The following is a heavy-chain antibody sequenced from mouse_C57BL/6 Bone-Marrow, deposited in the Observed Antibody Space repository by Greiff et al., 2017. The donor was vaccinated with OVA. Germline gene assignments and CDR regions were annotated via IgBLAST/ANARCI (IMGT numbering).Heavy chain of an antibody. J-gene: IGHJ4*01. CDR2: IYPGDGDT. CDR3: APYYGRRAMDY. V-gene: IGHV1-82*01. CDR1: GYAFSSSW. D-gene: IGHD1-1*01. Sequence: QVQLKQSVPELVKPGASVKISCKASGYAFSSSWMNWVKQRPGKGLEWIGRIYPGDGDTNYNGKFKGKATLTADKSSSTAYMQLSSLTSEDSAVYFCAPYYGRRAMDYWGQGTSVTVSS.